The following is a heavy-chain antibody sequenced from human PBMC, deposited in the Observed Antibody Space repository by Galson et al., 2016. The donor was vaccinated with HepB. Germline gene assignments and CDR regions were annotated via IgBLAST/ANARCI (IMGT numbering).Heavy chain of an antibody. CDR2: INWEDDK. Sequence: PGKALEWLALINWEDDKYYSTSLKTRLTISKDTSENQVVLTMTNMDPVDTATYYCARKGRGGCGYEYYFDPWGQGTPVTVAS. V-gene: IGHV2-70*01. D-gene: IGHD5-12*01. CDR3: ARKGRGGCGYEYYFDP. J-gene: IGHJ4*02.